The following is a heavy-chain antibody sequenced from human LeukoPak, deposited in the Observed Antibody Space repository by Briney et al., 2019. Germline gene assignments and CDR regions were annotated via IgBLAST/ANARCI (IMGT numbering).Heavy chain of an antibody. J-gene: IGHJ5*02. CDR1: GFTFSSYS. CDR3: ARVIPAADYNWFDP. CDR2: ISSSSSYI. V-gene: IGHV3-21*01. D-gene: IGHD2-2*01. Sequence: GGSLTLSCAASGFTFSSYSLNWLRQAPGKGLEWVSSISSSSSYISYEDSVKGRFTISRDNAKNSLYLQMNSLRAEDTAVDYCARVIPAADYNWFDPWGQGTLVTVSS.